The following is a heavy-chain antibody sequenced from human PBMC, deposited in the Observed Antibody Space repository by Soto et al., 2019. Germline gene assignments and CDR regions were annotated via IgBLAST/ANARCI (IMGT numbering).Heavy chain of an antibody. CDR2: INPSGGSA. J-gene: IGHJ4*02. CDR3: ARSHYYGSGAYTLDDN. Sequence: QVQLVQSGAEVKKPGASVKVSCKASGYTFSIYCMHWVRQAPGQGLEWMGMINPSGGSASYTQKFQGRVTMTRDTSTNTIYMELTSLRSEDTAVYYCARSHYYGSGAYTLDDNWGQGTLVIVSS. D-gene: IGHD3-10*01. V-gene: IGHV1-46*03. CDR1: GYTFSIYC.